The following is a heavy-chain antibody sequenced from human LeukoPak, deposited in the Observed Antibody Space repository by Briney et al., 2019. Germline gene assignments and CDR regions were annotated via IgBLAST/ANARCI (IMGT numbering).Heavy chain of an antibody. CDR1: GFTFSSYA. V-gene: IGHV3-23*01. CDR3: ARIPAAAVFLMDY. Sequence: HPGGSLRLSCAASGFTFSSYAMSWVRQAPGKGLEWVSAISGSGGSTYYADSVKGRFTISRDNSKNTLYLQMNSLRAEDTAVYYCARIPAAAVFLMDYWGQGTLVTVSS. J-gene: IGHJ4*02. CDR2: ISGSGGST. D-gene: IGHD6-13*01.